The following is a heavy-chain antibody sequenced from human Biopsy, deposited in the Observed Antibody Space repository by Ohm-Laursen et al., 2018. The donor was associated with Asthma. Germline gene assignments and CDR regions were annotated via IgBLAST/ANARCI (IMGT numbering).Heavy chain of an antibody. CDR2: MNPNSGNT. CDR1: RYTFTSYD. Sequence: ASVKVSCKASRYTFTSYDINWVRQATGQGLEWMGWMNPNSGNTGYPQNFQGRVTMTRDTSISTAYMELSSLRSEDTAVYYCTRWSLRVRDTPNNYWGQGTLVTVSS. CDR3: TRWSLRVRDTPNNY. J-gene: IGHJ4*02. D-gene: IGHD3-16*01. V-gene: IGHV1-8*01.